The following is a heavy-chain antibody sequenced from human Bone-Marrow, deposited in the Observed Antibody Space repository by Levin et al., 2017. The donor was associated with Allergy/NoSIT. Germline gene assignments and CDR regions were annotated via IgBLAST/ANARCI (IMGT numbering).Heavy chain of an antibody. V-gene: IGHV4-59*01. CDR1: GGSISSSY. Sequence: SQTLSLTCTVSGGSISSSYWSWIRQPPGKGLEWIGYIYYSGSTNYNPSLKSRVTISVDTSKNQFSLKLSSVTAADTAVYYCARAWFGELYGHNWFDPWGQGTLVTVSS. J-gene: IGHJ5*02. CDR2: IYYSGST. CDR3: ARAWFGELYGHNWFDP. D-gene: IGHD3-10*01.